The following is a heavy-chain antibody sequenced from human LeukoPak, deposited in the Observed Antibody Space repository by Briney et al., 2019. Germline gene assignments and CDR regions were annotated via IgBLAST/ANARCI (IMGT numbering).Heavy chain of an antibody. J-gene: IGHJ1*01. Sequence: PGGSLRLSCAASGFTFSSYEMNWVRQAPGKGLECVSYISGSGDTMYYADSVKGRFSTSRDNAKNSLYLRMNSLRAEDTAVYFCARVGSPQYFQDWGQGTLVTVSS. CDR1: GFTFSSYE. CDR2: ISGSGDTM. D-gene: IGHD3-16*01. CDR3: ARVGSPQYFQD. V-gene: IGHV3-48*03.